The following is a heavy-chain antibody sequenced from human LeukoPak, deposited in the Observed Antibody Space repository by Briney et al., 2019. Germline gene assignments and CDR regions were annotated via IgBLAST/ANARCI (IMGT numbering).Heavy chain of an antibody. V-gene: IGHV4-59*01. Sequence: SETLSLTCTVSGGSISSYYWSWSRQPPGKGLEWIAYIYYSGSTNYNPSLKSRVTISVDTSKNQFSLKLSSVTAADTAVYYCARESDFWSGYYYDAFDIWGQGTMVTVSS. CDR1: GGSISSYY. J-gene: IGHJ3*02. D-gene: IGHD3-3*01. CDR3: ARESDFWSGYYYDAFDI. CDR2: IYYSGST.